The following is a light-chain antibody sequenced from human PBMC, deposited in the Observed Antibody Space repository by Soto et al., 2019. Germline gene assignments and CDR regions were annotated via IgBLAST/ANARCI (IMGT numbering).Light chain of an antibody. Sequence: EIVMTQSPATLSVSPGERATLSRRASQSVSSNLAWYQQKPGQAPRLLIYGASTRATGIPARFNGSGSGTDFILTISRLEPEDVAVYYCQQHGTSPYTFGQGTRLEIK. J-gene: IGKJ5*01. CDR1: QSVSSN. CDR2: GAS. CDR3: QQHGTSPYT. V-gene: IGKV3-15*01.